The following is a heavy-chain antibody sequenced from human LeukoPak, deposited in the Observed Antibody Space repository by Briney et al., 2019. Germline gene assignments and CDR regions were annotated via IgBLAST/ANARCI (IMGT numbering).Heavy chain of an antibody. CDR1: GGTFSSYA. V-gene: IGHV1-46*01. CDR2: INPSGGST. D-gene: IGHD3-22*01. J-gene: IGHJ4*02. Sequence: ASVKVSCKASGGTFSSYAISWVRQAPGRGLEWMGIINPSGGSTRYAQKFQGRVTMTRDTSTSTVYMELSSLRSEDTAVYYCARDFFHRYYDSSGRAFDYWGQGTLVTVSS. CDR3: ARDFFHRYYDSSGRAFDY.